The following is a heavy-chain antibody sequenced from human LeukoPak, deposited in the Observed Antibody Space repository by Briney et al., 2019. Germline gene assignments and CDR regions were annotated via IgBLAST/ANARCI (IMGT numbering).Heavy chain of an antibody. V-gene: IGHV3-23*03. D-gene: IGHD5-12*01. CDR2: IYPNGGTT. Sequence: GGSLRLSCAASGFTFSSYSLNWVRQAPGKGLDWVSVIYPNGGTTKYADSVKGRFTISRDNSKNTLYLQMHSLRAEDTAVYYCAKDQRPDSGYDIDSWGQGTLVTVSS. CDR1: GFTFSSYS. CDR3: AKDQRPDSGYDIDS. J-gene: IGHJ4*02.